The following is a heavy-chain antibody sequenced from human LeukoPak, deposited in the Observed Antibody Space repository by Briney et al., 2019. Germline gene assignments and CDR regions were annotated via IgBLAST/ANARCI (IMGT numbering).Heavy chain of an antibody. D-gene: IGHD5-18*01. V-gene: IGHV4-39*01. J-gene: IGHJ3*02. Sequence: SETLSLTCTVSGGSISSSSYYWGWIRQPPGKGLEWIGSIYYSGSTYYNPSLESRVTISVDTSKNQFSLKLSSVTAADTAVYYCARLSGYSYQKGAFDIWGQGTMVTVSS. CDR2: IYYSGST. CDR1: GGSISSSSYY. CDR3: ARLSGYSYQKGAFDI.